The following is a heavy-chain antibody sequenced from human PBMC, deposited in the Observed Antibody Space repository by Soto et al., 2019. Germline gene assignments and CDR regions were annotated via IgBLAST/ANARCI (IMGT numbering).Heavy chain of an antibody. CDR3: ARDQVGYSGYDGPLWFDP. CDR2: INAGNGNT. J-gene: IGHJ5*02. D-gene: IGHD5-12*01. V-gene: IGHV1-3*01. CDR1: GYTFTSYA. Sequence: QVQLVQSGAEVKKPGASVKVSCKASGYTFTSYAMHWVRQAPGQRLEWMGWINAGNGNTKYSQKFQGRVTITRDTSASTAYMELGSLRSEDTAVYYYARDQVGYSGYDGPLWFDPWGQGTLVTVSS.